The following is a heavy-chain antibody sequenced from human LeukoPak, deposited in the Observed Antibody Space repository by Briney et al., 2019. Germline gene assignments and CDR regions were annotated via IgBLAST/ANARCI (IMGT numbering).Heavy chain of an antibody. CDR1: GGTFSSYA. CDR3: ARRQLWLPYYYMDV. J-gene: IGHJ6*03. D-gene: IGHD5-18*01. Sequence: ASVKVSCKASGGTFSSYAISWVRQAPGQGLEWMGGIIPIFGTANYAQKFQGRVTITADESTSTAYMELSSLRSEDTAVYYCARRQLWLPYYYMDVWGKGTTVTVSS. CDR2: IIPIFGTA. V-gene: IGHV1-69*13.